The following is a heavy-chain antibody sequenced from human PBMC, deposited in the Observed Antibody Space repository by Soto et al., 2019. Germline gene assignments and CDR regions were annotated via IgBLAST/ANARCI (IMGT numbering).Heavy chain of an antibody. Sequence: PSGTLSLTCAVSGYSISSSHWWCWIRQPPGKGLEWIGYIYYSGTTYYNPSLKSRVTMSVDTSKNQFSLKLTSVTAVDTAVYYCARREIQGPIDFRGQGTLLTRSS. CDR1: GYSISSSHW. D-gene: IGHD1-26*01. V-gene: IGHV4-28*01. CDR3: ARREIQGPIDF. CDR2: IYYSGTT. J-gene: IGHJ4*02.